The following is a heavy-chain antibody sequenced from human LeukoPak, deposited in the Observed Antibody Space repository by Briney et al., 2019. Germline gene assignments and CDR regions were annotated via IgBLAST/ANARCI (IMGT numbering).Heavy chain of an antibody. Sequence: PSETLSLTCTVSGYSISNPYYWGWIRQPPGGGLEWIASIFHSGSTYYNPSLTSRVTISVDTSKNHFSLKLSSVTAADTAVYFCARDDGLKPNTFDYWGQGTLVTVSS. D-gene: IGHD5-24*01. V-gene: IGHV4-38-2*02. CDR2: IFHSGST. CDR3: ARDDGLKPNTFDY. CDR1: GYSISNPYY. J-gene: IGHJ4*02.